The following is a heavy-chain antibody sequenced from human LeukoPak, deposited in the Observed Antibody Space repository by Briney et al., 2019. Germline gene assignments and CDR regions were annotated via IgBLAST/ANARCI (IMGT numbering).Heavy chain of an antibody. CDR2: IGGRDGST. CDR1: GFTFSSYG. CDR3: AKGHYYGSGSLDY. V-gene: IGHV3-23*01. D-gene: IGHD3-10*01. J-gene: IGHJ4*02. Sequence: GGSLRLSCAASGFTFSSYGMSWVRQAPGKGLEWVSAIGGRDGSTYYADSVKGRFTTSRDNSKNTLYVQMNSLRAEDTAVYYCAKGHYYGSGSLDYWGQGTLVTVSS.